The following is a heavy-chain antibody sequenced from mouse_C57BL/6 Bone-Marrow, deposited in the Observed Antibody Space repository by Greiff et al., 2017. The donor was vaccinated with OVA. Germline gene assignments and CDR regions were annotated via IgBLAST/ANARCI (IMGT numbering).Heavy chain of an antibody. CDR1: GYTFTDYE. CDR3: TRGAPLSNSYFDY. Sequence: QVQLKESGAELVRPGASVTLSCKASGYTFTDYEMHWVKQTPVHGLEWIGAIDPETGGTAYNQKFKGKAILTADKSSSTAYMELRSLTSEDSAVYYCTRGAPLSNSYFDYWGQGTTLTVSS. CDR2: IDPETGGT. J-gene: IGHJ2*01. D-gene: IGHD2-5*01. V-gene: IGHV1-15*01.